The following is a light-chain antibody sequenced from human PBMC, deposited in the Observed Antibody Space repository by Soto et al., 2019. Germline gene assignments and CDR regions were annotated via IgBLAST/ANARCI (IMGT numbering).Light chain of an antibody. V-gene: IGKV1-9*01. CDR2: AAS. Sequence: DIQLTQSPSFLSASVGDRVTITCRASQGISSYLAWYQQKPGKAPKLLIHAASTLQSGVPSRFSGSGSRTEFTLTIISLQPEDFATYDCQQLNSYPLTFGGGTKVEIK. CDR3: QQLNSYPLT. J-gene: IGKJ4*02. CDR1: QGISSY.